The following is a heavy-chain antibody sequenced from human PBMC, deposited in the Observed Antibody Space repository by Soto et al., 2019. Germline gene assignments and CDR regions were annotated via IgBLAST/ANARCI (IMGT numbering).Heavy chain of an antibody. Sequence: SETLSLTCTVSGGSISSGGYYWTWIRQTPGKGLEWIGHIYYSGSTNYNPTLKSRVTISVDTTKNQFSLKLSPVTAADTAVYYCAREYHPWGQGTLVTVSS. CDR2: IYYSGST. J-gene: IGHJ5*02. CDR1: GGSISSGGYY. CDR3: AREYHP. D-gene: IGHD2-2*02. V-gene: IGHV4-61*08.